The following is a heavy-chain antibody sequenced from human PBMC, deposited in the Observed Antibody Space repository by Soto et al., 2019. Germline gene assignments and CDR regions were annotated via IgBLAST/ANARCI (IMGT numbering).Heavy chain of an antibody. J-gene: IGHJ5*02. Sequence: QVQLVQSGAEVKKPGSSVKVSCKASGGTFSSYAISWVRQAPGQGLEWMGGIIPIFGTANYAKKFQGRVTITADESTRPAYMELSSLRSEDTAVYYCACDDYCSSTSCYTRVNWFDPWGQGTLVTVSS. CDR3: ACDDYCSSTSCYTRVNWFDP. CDR2: IIPIFGTA. V-gene: IGHV1-69*01. CDR1: GGTFSSYA. D-gene: IGHD2-2*02.